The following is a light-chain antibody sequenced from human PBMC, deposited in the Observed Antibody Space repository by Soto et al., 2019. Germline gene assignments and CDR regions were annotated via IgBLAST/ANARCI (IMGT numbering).Light chain of an antibody. V-gene: IGLV6-57*02. CDR2: GDN. Sequence: NFMLTQPHSVSESPGKTVTISCTGSSGSVASNYVHWYQRRPGSAPTIVIYGDNQRPSGVPDRFSGSIDSSSNSASLTISNLKSEAEADYSCQSSARSSLYVFATGTKLTVL. CDR3: QSSARSSLYV. J-gene: IGLJ1*01. CDR1: SGSVASNY.